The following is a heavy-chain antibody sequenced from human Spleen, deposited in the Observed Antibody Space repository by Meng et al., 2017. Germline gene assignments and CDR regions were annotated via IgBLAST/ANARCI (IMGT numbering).Heavy chain of an antibody. J-gene: IGHJ3*02. CDR3: ARSMRVVADAFDI. CDR1: GGSISSSSYY. Sequence: SETLSLTCTVSGGSISSSSYYWGWIRQPPGKGLEWIGRIYYSGSTYYNPSLKSRVTISVDTSKNQFSLKLSSVTAADTAVYYCARSMRVVADAFDIWGQGTMVTVSS. CDR2: IYYSGST. V-gene: IGHV4-39*07. D-gene: IGHD2-15*01.